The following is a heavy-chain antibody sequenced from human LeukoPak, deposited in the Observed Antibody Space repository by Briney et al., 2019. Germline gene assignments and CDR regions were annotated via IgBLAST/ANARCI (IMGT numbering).Heavy chain of an antibody. CDR2: ISGSGGST. CDR1: GFTFSSYA. Sequence: GGSLRLSCAASGFTFSSYAMSWVRQAPGKGLEWVSAISGSGGSTYYADSVKGRFTISRDNSKNTLYLQMNSLRAEDTAVYYCARGVVPYGDYFDYWGQGTLVTVSS. CDR3: ARGVVPYGDYFDY. J-gene: IGHJ4*02. D-gene: IGHD4-17*01. V-gene: IGHV3-23*01.